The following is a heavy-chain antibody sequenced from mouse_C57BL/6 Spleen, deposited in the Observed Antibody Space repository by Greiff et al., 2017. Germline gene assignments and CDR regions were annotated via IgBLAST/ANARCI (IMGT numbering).Heavy chain of an antibody. V-gene: IGHV1-62-3*01. D-gene: IGHD2-2*01. Sequence: QVQLQQPGAELVKPGASVKLSCKASGYTFTSYWMHWVKQRPGRGLDWIGRIDPNSGGTKYNEKFKGKATLTVDKASSTAYMQLSSLTSEDSAVYYCARAALDGYDGFAYWGQGTLVTVSA. J-gene: IGHJ3*01. CDR1: GYTFTSYW. CDR2: IDPNSGGT. CDR3: ARAALDGYDGFAY.